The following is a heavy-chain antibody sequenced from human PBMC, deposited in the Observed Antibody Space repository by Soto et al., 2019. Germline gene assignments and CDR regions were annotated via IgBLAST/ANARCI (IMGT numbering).Heavy chain of an antibody. V-gene: IGHV3-21*01. CDR1: GFTFSSYS. Sequence: AGGSLRLSCAASGFTFSSYSMNWVRQAPGKGLEWISSISSSSSYIYYADSVKGRFTISRYNAKNSLYLQMNSLRAEDTAVYYCARESEDLTSNFDYWGQGTLVTVSS. CDR3: ARESEDLTSNFDY. CDR2: ISSSSSYI. J-gene: IGHJ4*02.